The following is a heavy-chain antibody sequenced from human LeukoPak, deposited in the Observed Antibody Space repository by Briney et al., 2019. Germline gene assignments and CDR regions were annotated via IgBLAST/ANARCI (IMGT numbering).Heavy chain of an antibody. CDR2: ISAYSGNT. CDR1: GFKFTSYD. J-gene: IGHJ5*02. Sequence: ASVKVSCKPSGFKFTSYDLNWVRQAPGQGLEWMGWISAYSGNTNYAEKFHDRVTMTTDTSTGMAYMELRSLEFDDTAVYYCATNYGSGSAPLDPWGQGTLVTVSA. D-gene: IGHD3-10*01. CDR3: ATNYGSGSAPLDP. V-gene: IGHV1-18*01.